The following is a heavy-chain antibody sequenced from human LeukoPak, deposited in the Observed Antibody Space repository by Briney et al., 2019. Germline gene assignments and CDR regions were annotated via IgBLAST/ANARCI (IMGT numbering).Heavy chain of an antibody. CDR1: GGSFSGYY. J-gene: IGHJ4*02. V-gene: IGHV4-34*01. CDR2: INHSGST. CDR3: AKARTYHDFWSGYYTEEYYFDY. Sequence: SETLSLTCAVFGGSFSGYYWSWIRQSPGQGLEWIGEINHSGSTKYNPSLESRVTISVDTSKNQFSLKLSSVTAADTAVYYRAKARTYHDFWSGYYTEEYYFDYWGQGTLVTVSS. D-gene: IGHD3-3*01.